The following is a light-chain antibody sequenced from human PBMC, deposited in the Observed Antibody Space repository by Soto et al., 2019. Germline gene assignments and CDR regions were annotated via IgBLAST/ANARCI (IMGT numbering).Light chain of an antibody. J-gene: IGKJ2*01. CDR2: GAS. V-gene: IGKV3-20*01. Sequence: EVVLTQSPGTLSLSPGERATLSCRASQIFSSDYLAWYQQKPGQAPRLLIYGASTRATHIPDRFSGSGSGTDFTLTITSLDPEDFATYYCQQSYSTLMYTFGQGTKLEIK. CDR3: QQSYSTLMYT. CDR1: QIFSSDY.